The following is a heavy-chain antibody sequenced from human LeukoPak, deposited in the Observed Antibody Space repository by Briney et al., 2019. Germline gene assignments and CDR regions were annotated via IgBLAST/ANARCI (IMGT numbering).Heavy chain of an antibody. CDR2: INPSGGST. CDR3: ARGGSGRDYYYGMDV. V-gene: IGHV1-46*01. CDR1: GYTFTSYY. Sequence: ASVKVSCKASGYTFTSYYMHWVRQAPGQGLEWMGIINPSGGSTSYAQKFQGRVTMTRDTSTSTVYMELSSLRSEDTAVYYCARGGSGRDYYYGMDVWGKGTMVTVSS. D-gene: IGHD3-10*01. J-gene: IGHJ6*04.